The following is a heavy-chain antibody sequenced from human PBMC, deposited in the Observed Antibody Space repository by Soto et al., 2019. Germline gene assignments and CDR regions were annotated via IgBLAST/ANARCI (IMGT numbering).Heavy chain of an antibody. CDR1: GLSFSSFW. V-gene: IGHV3-7*01. Sequence: GGSLRLSCVASGLSFSSFWMSWVRQVPGKGLEWVAKLRQDGSTKYYVDSVKGRFTISRDNAQNSLFLQMNSLRAEDTAVYYCAKNLRFMEWLSSAPYYYYYMDVWGKGTTVTVSS. D-gene: IGHD3-3*01. CDR2: LRQDGSTK. CDR3: AKNLRFMEWLSSAPYYYYYMDV. J-gene: IGHJ6*03.